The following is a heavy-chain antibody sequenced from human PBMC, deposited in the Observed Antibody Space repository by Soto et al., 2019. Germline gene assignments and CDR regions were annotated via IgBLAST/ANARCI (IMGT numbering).Heavy chain of an antibody. CDR2: MNPSSGET. CDR3: ARLAEYCNGIKCYSNFDF. D-gene: IGHD2-15*01. CDR1: GYNFTNFD. J-gene: IGHJ4*01. V-gene: IGHV1-8*01. Sequence: ASVKVSCKTSGYNFTNFDIKWVRQAPGRGLVWMGWMNPSSGETGSAQNFQGRVTMTRDISTRTFFMQLTSLRSEDTAIYYCARLAEYCNGIKCYSNFDFWGRGTQVTVS.